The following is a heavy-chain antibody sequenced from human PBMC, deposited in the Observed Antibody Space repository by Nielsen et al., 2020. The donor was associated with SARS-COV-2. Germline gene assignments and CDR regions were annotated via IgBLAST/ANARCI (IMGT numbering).Heavy chain of an antibody. CDR3: ATELGWLQPNWFDP. CDR2: IIPIFGTA. J-gene: IGHJ5*02. V-gene: IGHV1-69*13. Sequence: SVKVSCKASGGTFSSYAISWVRQAPGQGLEWMGGIIPIFGTANYAQKFQGRVTITADGSTSTAYMELSSLRSEDTAVYYCATELGWLQPNWFDPWGQGTLVTVSS. D-gene: IGHD4-23*01. CDR1: GGTFSSYA.